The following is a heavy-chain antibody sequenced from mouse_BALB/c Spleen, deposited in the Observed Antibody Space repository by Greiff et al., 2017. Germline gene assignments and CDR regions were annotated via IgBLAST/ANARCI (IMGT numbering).Heavy chain of an antibody. V-gene: IGHV5-6*01. J-gene: IGHJ3*01. CDR1: GFTFSSYG. CDR3: AREDYGKPFAY. Sequence: EVQLQQSGGDLVKPGGSLKLSCAASGFTFSSYGMSWVRQTPDKRLEWVATISSGGSYTYYPDSVKGRFTISRDNAKNTLYLQMSSLKSEDTAMYYCAREDYGKPFAYWGQGTLVTVSA. CDR2: ISSGGSYT. D-gene: IGHD2-1*01.